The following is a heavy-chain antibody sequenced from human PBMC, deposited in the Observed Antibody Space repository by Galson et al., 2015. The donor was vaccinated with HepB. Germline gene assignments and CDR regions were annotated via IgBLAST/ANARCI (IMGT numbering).Heavy chain of an antibody. CDR1: GGSISSGDYY. Sequence: LSLTCTVSGGSISSGDYYWSWIRQPPGKGLEWIGYIYYSGSTYYNPSLKSRVTISVDTSKNQFSLKLSSVTAADTAVYYCARVPDYGDNYPFDYWGQGTLVTVSS. J-gene: IGHJ4*02. CDR3: ARVPDYGDNYPFDY. D-gene: IGHD4-17*01. CDR2: IYYSGST. V-gene: IGHV4-30-4*01.